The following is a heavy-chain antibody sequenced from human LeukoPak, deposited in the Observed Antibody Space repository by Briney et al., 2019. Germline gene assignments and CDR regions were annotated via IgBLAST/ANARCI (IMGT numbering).Heavy chain of an antibody. V-gene: IGHV3-21*01. CDR3: ARVGPGSHEMD. CDR1: GFTFSSYS. Sequence: PGGSLRLSCAASGFTFSSYSMNWVRQAPGKGLEWVSSISSSSSYIYYADSVKGRFTISGDNAKNSLYLQMNSLRAEDTAVYYCARVGPGSHEMDWGQGTLVTVSS. D-gene: IGHD3-10*01. J-gene: IGHJ4*02. CDR2: ISSSSSYI.